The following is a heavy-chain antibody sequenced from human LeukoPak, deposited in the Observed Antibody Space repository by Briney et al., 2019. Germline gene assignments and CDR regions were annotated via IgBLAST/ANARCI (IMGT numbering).Heavy chain of an antibody. CDR3: ARGFVAASALGYFDY. V-gene: IGHV3-21*01. J-gene: IGHJ4*02. Sequence: GGSLRLSCAASGFTFSRYSMNWVRQAPGKGLEWVSSISSSSSYIYYADSVKGRFTISRDNAKTSLYLQMNSLRAEDTAAYYCARGFVAASALGYFDYWGQGTLVTVSS. D-gene: IGHD6-13*01. CDR2: ISSSSSYI. CDR1: GFTFSRYS.